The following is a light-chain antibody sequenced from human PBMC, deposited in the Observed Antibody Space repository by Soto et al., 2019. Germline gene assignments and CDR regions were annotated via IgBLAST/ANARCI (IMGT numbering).Light chain of an antibody. CDR3: CSYEGTNNRYV. CDR2: EVN. J-gene: IGLJ1*01. Sequence: QSALTQPPSASGSPGQSVTISCTGTGSDIGGYNFVSWYQQRPGKVPKLIIYEVNKRPSGVPDRFSGSKSGNTASLTVSGLQADDEADYYCCSYEGTNNRYVFGTGTKLTVL. CDR1: GSDIGGYNF. V-gene: IGLV2-8*01.